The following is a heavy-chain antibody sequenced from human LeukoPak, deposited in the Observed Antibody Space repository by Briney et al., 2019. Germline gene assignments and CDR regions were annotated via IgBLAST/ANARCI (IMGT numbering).Heavy chain of an antibody. D-gene: IGHD1-20*01. CDR1: GGSISSYY. J-gene: IGHJ4*02. CDR3: ARGITGTTGFDY. V-gene: IGHV4-4*07. CDR2: IYATGSP. Sequence: SETLSLTCTVSGGSISSYYWSWIRQPAGKGLEWIGRIYATGSPNYNPSLKSRVTISVDKSKNQFSLKLSSVTAADTAVFYCARGITGTTGFDYWGQGTLVTVSS.